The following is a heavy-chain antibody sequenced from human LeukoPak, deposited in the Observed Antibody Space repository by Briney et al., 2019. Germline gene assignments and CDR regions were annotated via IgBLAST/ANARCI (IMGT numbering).Heavy chain of an antibody. CDR2: IYYSGST. CDR3: ASSITGTTSVY. V-gene: IGHV4-59*08. CDR1: AASISTYY. J-gene: IGHJ4*02. D-gene: IGHD1-20*01. Sequence: SETLSLTCTVSAASISTYYWSWIRQPPGKGLEWIGYIYYSGSTNYNPSLKSRVTISVDTSKNQFSQKLEILPSADTAVYYCASSITGTTSVYWGQGTLVTVSS.